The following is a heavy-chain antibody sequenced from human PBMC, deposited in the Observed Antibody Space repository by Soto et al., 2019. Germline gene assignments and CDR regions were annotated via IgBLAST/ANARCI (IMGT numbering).Heavy chain of an antibody. J-gene: IGHJ5*02. Sequence: PGGSRRLSCAHSGFIWRNYGRSWVRQAPGMGLQWVASIKEDGSEKYYVDPVKGRFTISRENAKNSLYLQMNSLRAEDTAVYYCARYRSLDPWGQGILVTVSS. CDR2: IKEDGSEK. V-gene: IGHV3-7*03. CDR1: GFIWRNYG. CDR3: ARYRSLDP. D-gene: IGHD3-16*02.